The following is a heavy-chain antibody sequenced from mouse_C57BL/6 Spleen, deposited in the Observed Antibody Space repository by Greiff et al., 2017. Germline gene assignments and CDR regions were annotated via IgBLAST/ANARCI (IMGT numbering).Heavy chain of an antibody. CDR2: ISSGGSYT. CDR1: GFTFSSYG. CDR3: GRLPTVVAGDYDMED. Sequence: EVKVVESGGDLVKPGGSLKLSCAASGFTFSSYGMSWVRQTPDKRLEWVATISSGGSYTYYPDSVKGRFTISRDNAKNTLYLQMSSLKSEDTAMSYCGRLPTVVAGDYDMEDWGQGTSVTVSS. J-gene: IGHJ4*01. D-gene: IGHD1-1*01. V-gene: IGHV5-6*01.